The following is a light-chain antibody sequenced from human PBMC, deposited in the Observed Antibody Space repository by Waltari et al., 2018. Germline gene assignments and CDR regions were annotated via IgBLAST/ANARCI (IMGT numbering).Light chain of an antibody. V-gene: IGKV3-15*01. J-gene: IGKJ4*01. CDR1: QSVRAN. CDR2: GAS. Sequence: ETVMTQSPATLSVSPGERSTLPCRASQSVRANLAWYQQKPGQAPRLLIYGASTRATGIPARFSGSGSGTEFTLTISSLQSEDFAVYYCQQYNNWPLAFGGGTKVEIK. CDR3: QQYNNWPLA.